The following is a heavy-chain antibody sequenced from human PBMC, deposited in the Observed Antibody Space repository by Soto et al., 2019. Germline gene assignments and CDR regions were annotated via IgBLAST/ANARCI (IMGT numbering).Heavy chain of an antibody. CDR1: GGSFSGYY. Sequence: ETLSLTCAVYGGSFSGYYWSWIRQPPGKGLEWIGEINHSGSTNYNPSLKSRVTISVDTSKNQFSLKLSSVTAADTAVYYCARKGGGEDTAMTFDPWGQGTLVTVSS. CDR2: INHSGST. D-gene: IGHD5-18*01. V-gene: IGHV4-34*01. J-gene: IGHJ5*02. CDR3: ARKGGGEDTAMTFDP.